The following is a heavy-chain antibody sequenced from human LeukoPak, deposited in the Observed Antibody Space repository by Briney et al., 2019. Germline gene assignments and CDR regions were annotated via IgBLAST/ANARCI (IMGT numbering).Heavy chain of an antibody. CDR3: ARDLTSYYYDNNGAFDF. V-gene: IGHV1-69*04. J-gene: IGHJ4*02. CDR1: GGTFSSYA. Sequence: GASVKVSCKASGGTFSSYAINWVRQAPGQGLEWMGRIIPILGTPNYAQKFQGRVTITADKSTSTAYMELSSLRSEDTAVYYCARDLTSYYYDNNGAFDFWGQGTLVTVSS. D-gene: IGHD3-22*01. CDR2: IIPILGTP.